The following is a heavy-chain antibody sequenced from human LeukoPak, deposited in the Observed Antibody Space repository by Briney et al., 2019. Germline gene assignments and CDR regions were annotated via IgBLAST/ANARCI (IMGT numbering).Heavy chain of an antibody. CDR1: GGSISSYY. CDR3: ARDRVGAIDY. V-gene: IGHV4-59*01. J-gene: IGHJ4*02. D-gene: IGHD1-26*01. Sequence: SEALSLTCTVSGGSISSYYWSWIRQPPGKGLEWIGYIYYSGSTNYNPSLKSRVTISVDTSKNQFSLKLSSVTAADTAVYYCARDRVGAIDYWGQGTLVTVSS. CDR2: IYYSGST.